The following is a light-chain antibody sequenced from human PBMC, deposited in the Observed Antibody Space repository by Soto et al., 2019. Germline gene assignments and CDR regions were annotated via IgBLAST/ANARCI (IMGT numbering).Light chain of an antibody. Sequence: EIVMTQSPATLSVSPGERATLSCRASQSVSSNLAWYQQKPGQAPRLLIYGASTRATGIPARFSGSGSGTEFTXTISSLQSEDFAVYYCQQYNNWLSTFGGGTKVEIK. CDR2: GAS. CDR3: QQYNNWLST. V-gene: IGKV3-15*01. CDR1: QSVSSN. J-gene: IGKJ4*01.